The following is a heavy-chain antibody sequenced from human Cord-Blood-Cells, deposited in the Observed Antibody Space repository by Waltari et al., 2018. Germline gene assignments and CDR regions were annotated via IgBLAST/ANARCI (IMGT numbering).Heavy chain of an antibody. D-gene: IGHD3-22*01. Sequence: QVQLVQSGAEVQKPGASVKVSCKVSGYTLTELSMHWVRPAPGKGLEWMGGFDPEDGETIYAQKFQGRVTMTEDTSTDTAYMELSSLRSEDTAVYYCATGKVSVVISSPTFDYWGQGTLVTVSS. J-gene: IGHJ4*02. CDR2: FDPEDGET. V-gene: IGHV1-24*01. CDR3: ATGKVSVVISSPTFDY. CDR1: GYTLTELS.